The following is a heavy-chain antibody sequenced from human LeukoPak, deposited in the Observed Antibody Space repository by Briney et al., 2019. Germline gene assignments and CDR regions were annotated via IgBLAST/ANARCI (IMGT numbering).Heavy chain of an antibody. CDR2: IYPGDSDT. Sequence: GESLKISCKGSGYSFSTYWIAWVRQMPGEDLEWMGIIYPGDSDTRYSPSFQGQVTFSAAKSISTAYLQWSSLKASDTAMYYCARSGYSGYAVDYWGQGTLVTVSS. D-gene: IGHD5-12*01. J-gene: IGHJ4*02. V-gene: IGHV5-51*01. CDR3: ARSGYSGYAVDY. CDR1: GYSFSTYW.